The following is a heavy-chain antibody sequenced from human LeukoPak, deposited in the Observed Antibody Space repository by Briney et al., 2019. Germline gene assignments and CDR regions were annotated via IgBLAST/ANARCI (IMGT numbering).Heavy chain of an antibody. CDR3: ARDEGFGELFPFDY. D-gene: IGHD3-10*01. CDR2: IIPILGIA. CDR1: GGTFSSYA. Sequence: SVKVSCKASGGTFSSYAISWVRQAPGQGLEWMGRIIPILGIANYAQKFQGRVTITADKSTSTAYMELSSLRSEDTAVYYCARDEGFGELFPFDYWGQGTLVTVSS. J-gene: IGHJ4*02. V-gene: IGHV1-69*04.